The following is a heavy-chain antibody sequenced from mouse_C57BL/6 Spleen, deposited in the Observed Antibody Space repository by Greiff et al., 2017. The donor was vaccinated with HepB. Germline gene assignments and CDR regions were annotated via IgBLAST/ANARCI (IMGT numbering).Heavy chain of an antibody. Sequence: EVHLVESGGGLVQPGGSLSLSCAASGFTFTDYYMSWVRQPPGKALEWLGFIRNKANGYTTEYSASVKGRFTISRDNSQSILYLQMNALRAEDSATYYCARYKTGTFDYFDYWGQGTTLTVSS. CDR3: ARYKTGTFDYFDY. J-gene: IGHJ2*01. V-gene: IGHV7-3*01. D-gene: IGHD4-1*01. CDR1: GFTFTDYY. CDR2: IRNKANGYTT.